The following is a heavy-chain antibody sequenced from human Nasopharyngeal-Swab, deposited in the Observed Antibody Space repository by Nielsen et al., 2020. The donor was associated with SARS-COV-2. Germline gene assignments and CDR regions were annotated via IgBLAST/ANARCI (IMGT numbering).Heavy chain of an antibody. D-gene: IGHD6-13*01. CDR2: MSTSGGN. J-gene: IGHJ5*02. CDR1: GGSIIDSY. Sequence: SETLSLTCNVSGGSIIDSYWSWIRLPAWKGLDWLGRMSTSGGNNYNPSLKSRVTLAVDTTKNQFYLELSSVTAADTAVYYCAKMGGIGAAGNWFDPWGQGTLVTVSS. V-gene: IGHV4-4*07. CDR3: AKMGGIGAAGNWFDP.